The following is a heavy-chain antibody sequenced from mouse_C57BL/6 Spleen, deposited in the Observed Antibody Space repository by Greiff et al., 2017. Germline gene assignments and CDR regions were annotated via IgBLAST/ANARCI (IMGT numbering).Heavy chain of an antibody. CDR3: TVLTGFDY. J-gene: IGHJ2*01. D-gene: IGHD4-1*01. V-gene: IGHV6-3*01. CDR2: IRLKSDNYAT. Sequence: EVKLVESGGGLVQPGGSMKLSCVASGFTFSNYWMNWVRQSPEKGLEWVAQIRLKSDNYATHYAESVKGRFTISRDDSKSSVYLQMNNLRAEDTGIYYCTVLTGFDYWGQGTTLTVSS. CDR1: GFTFSNYW.